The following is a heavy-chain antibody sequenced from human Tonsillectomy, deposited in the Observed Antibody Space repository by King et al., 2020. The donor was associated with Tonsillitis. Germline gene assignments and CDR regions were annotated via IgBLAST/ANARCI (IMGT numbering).Heavy chain of an antibody. V-gene: IGHV5-51*01. J-gene: IGHJ4*02. CDR3: ARRSSAWEFDY. D-gene: IGHD6-19*01. Sequence: VQLVESGAEVKKPGESLKISCEGFGYIFTTYWIVWVRQMPGKGLEWMGIIYPDDSDTKYSPSFEGRVTISADKSLSTAYLQWSSLKASDTAIYYCARRSSAWEFDYWGQGTLVTVSS. CDR1: GYIFTTYW. CDR2: IYPDDSDT.